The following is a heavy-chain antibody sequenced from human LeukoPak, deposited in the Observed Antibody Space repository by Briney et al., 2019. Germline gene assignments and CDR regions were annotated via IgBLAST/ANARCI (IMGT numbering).Heavy chain of an antibody. CDR1: GFIFSGSV. CDR3: AKDSGGSVLED. D-gene: IGHD2-15*01. Sequence: GGSLRLSCAASGFIFSGSVMHWVRQAPGKGLEWVAIISYDGTNENYGDSVKGRFTISRDNSKNTLYLHMNSLRHDDTAVYYCAKDSGGSVLEDWGHGSLVIVSS. J-gene: IGHJ4*01. V-gene: IGHV3-30*18. CDR2: ISYDGTNE.